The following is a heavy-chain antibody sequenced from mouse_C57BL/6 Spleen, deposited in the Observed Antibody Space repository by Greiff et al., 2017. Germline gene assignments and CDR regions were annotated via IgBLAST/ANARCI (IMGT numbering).Heavy chain of an antibody. J-gene: IGHJ2*01. V-gene: IGHV1-82*01. Sequence: QVQLQQSGPELVKPGASVKISCKASGYAFSSSWMNWVKQRPGKGLEWIGRIYPGDGDTNYNGKFKGKATLTADKSSSTAYMQRSSLTSEDSAVYFCARLLTGTGGYFDYWGQGTTLTVSS. CDR3: ARLLTGTGGYFDY. CDR2: IYPGDGDT. CDR1: GYAFSSSW. D-gene: IGHD4-1*01.